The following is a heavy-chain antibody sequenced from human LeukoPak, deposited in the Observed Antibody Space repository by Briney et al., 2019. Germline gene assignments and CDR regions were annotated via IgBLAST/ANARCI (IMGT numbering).Heavy chain of an antibody. CDR2: ISSSSSYI. D-gene: IGHD2-15*01. Sequence: KAGGSLRLSCAASGFTFSSYSMNWVRQAPGKGLEWVSYISSSSSYIYYADSVKGRFTISRDNAKNSLYLHMNSLRAEDTAVYYCARAGKLDCSGGSCQWGQGTLVTVSS. V-gene: IGHV3-21*05. CDR1: GFTFSSYS. CDR3: ARAGKLDCSGGSCQ. J-gene: IGHJ4*02.